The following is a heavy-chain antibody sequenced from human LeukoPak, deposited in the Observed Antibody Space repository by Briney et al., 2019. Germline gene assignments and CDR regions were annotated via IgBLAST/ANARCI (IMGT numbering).Heavy chain of an antibody. D-gene: IGHD6-13*01. CDR2: MNPNSGNT. Sequence: VASVKVSCKASGYTFTSYDINWVRQATGQGLEWMGWMNPNSGNTGYAQKFQGRVTMTTDTSTSTAYMELRSLRSDDTAVYYCARDPAYSSSWYWFDPWGQGTLVTVSS. V-gene: IGHV1-8*01. CDR3: ARDPAYSSSWYWFDP. CDR1: GYTFTSYD. J-gene: IGHJ5*02.